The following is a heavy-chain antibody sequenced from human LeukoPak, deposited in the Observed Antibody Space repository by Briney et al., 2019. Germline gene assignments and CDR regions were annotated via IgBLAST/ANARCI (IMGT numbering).Heavy chain of an antibody. V-gene: IGHV3-21*06. D-gene: IGHD3-22*01. CDR1: GFTFSSYS. J-gene: IGHJ3*02. CDR2: ISSSSSYI. CDR3: ARDLVGGRGYYFDAFNI. Sequence: GWSLRLSCAASGFTFSSYSMNWVRQAPGKGLEWVSSISSSSSYIYYADSVKGRFTISRDNAKNSLYLQMNGLRAEDTAVYYCARDLVGGRGYYFDAFNIWGQGTMVTVSS.